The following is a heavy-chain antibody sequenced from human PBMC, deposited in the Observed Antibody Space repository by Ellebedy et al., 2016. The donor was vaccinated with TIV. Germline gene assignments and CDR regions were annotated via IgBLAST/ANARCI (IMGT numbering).Heavy chain of an antibody. CDR2: INHSGST. J-gene: IGHJ4*02. Sequence: ESLKISCAASGFTFSDHTMSWIRQPPEKGLEWIGEINHSGSTNYNPSLKSRVTISVDTSKNQFSLKLSSVTAADTAVYYCARRAGWSYYFDYWGQGTLVTVSS. CDR3: ARRAGWSYYFDY. D-gene: IGHD6-19*01. CDR1: GFTFSDHT. V-gene: IGHV4-34*01.